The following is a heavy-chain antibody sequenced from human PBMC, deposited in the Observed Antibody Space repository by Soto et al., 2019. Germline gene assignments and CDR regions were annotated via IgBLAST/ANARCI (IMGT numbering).Heavy chain of an antibody. D-gene: IGHD5-18*01. J-gene: IGHJ4*02. CDR1: GGSISSTNW. CDR3: ARAGYSYETGYYFDS. V-gene: IGHV4-4*02. Sequence: PSETLSLTCVVSGGSISSTNWWTWVRQPPGKRLEWIGVIYHTGSTNYIPSLKRRLTMSLHTSRNQFSLNLSSVTAADTAVYYCARAGYSYETGYYFDSWGQGTLVTVSS. CDR2: IYHTGST.